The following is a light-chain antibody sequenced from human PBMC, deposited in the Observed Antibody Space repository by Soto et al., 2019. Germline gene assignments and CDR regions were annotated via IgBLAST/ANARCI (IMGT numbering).Light chain of an antibody. V-gene: IGLV2-23*02. J-gene: IGLJ2*01. CDR3: SSYAGSNTFVL. Sequence: QSALTQPASVSGSPGQSITISCTGTTTDIENYNLVSWYQQHPGKAPNLIIYEVNKRPSGVSNRFSGSKSGNTASLTISGLQAEDEAEYYCSSYAGSNTFVLFGGGTKLTVL. CDR1: TTDIENYNL. CDR2: EVN.